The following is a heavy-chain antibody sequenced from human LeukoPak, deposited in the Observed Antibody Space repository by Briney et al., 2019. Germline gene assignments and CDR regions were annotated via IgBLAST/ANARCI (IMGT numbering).Heavy chain of an antibody. D-gene: IGHD3-16*01. CDR2: INPSGGST. V-gene: IGHV1-46*01. CDR3: ARGLRDYYYYMDV. CDR1: GYTFTSYY. J-gene: IGHJ6*03. Sequence: ASVKVSCKASGYTFTSYYMHWVRQAPGQGLEWMGIINPSGGSTSYAQKFQGRVTMTRDMSTSTVYMELSSLRSEDTAVYHCARGLRDYYYYMDVWGKGTTVTVSS.